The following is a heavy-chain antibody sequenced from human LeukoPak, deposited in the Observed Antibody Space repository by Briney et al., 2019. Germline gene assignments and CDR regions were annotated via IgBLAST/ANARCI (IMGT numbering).Heavy chain of an antibody. D-gene: IGHD1-7*01. CDR3: ARDLGPYNWNLHAFDI. CDR1: GYTFSDYY. CDR2: INPNSGGT. V-gene: IGHV1-2*02. J-gene: IGHJ3*02. Sequence: ASVKVSFKASGYTFSDYYMHWVRQAPGQGLEWMGWINPNSGGTNYAQRLQGRVTMTTDTSTSTAYMELRSLRSDDTAVYYCARDLGPYNWNLHAFDIWGQGTMVTVSS.